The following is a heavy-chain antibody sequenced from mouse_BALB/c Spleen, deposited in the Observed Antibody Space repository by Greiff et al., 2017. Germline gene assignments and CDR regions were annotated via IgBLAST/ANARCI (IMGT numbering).Heavy chain of an antibody. V-gene: IGHV3-8*02. CDR3: ARVYYGSSWGVY. CDR1: GDSITSGY. D-gene: IGHD1-1*01. CDR2: ISYSGST. Sequence: EVKLEESGPSLVKPSQTLSLTCSVTGDSITSGYWNWIRKFPGNKLEYMGYISYSGSTYYNPSLKSRISITRDTSKNQYYLQLNSVTTEDTATYYCARVYYGSSWGVYWGQGTTLTVSS. J-gene: IGHJ2*01.